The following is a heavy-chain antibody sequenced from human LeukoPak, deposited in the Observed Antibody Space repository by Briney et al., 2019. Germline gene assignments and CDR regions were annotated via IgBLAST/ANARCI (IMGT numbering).Heavy chain of an antibody. D-gene: IGHD6-6*01. V-gene: IGHV3-21*01. CDR2: ISSSSSYI. CDR3: ARVGSSSSGDPFDY. J-gene: IGHJ4*02. CDR1: GFTFSSYS. Sequence: GGSLGLSCAASGFTFSSYSMNWVRQAPGKGLEWVSSISSSSSYIYYADSVKGRFTISRDNAKNSLYLQMNSLRAEDTAVYYCARVGSSSSGDPFDYWGQGTLVTVSS.